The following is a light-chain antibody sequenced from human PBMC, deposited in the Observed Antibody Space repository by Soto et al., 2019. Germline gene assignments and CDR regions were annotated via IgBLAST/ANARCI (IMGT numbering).Light chain of an antibody. J-gene: IGLJ1*01. CDR3: SSYTTGNTRQIV. Sequence: QSALTQPRSVSGSPGQSVTISCTGTSSDVGGYNYVSWYQQHPGKAPKLMIYDVSKRPSGVPDRFSGSKSGKTASLTISGLQAEDEADYYCSSYTTGNTRQIVFGTGTKVTVL. V-gene: IGLV2-11*01. CDR1: SSDVGGYNY. CDR2: DVS.